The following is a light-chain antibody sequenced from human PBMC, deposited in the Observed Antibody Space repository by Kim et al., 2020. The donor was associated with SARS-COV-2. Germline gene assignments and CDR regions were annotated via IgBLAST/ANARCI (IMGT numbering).Light chain of an antibody. CDR2: DAS. Sequence: PGWVATLSCRASQSVTTNLVWYQQKPGQAPRLLIYDASTRATGVPARFSGSGSGTDFTLTINGLQSEDFAVYYCQQYHSWPPMYTFGQGTKVDIK. CDR1: QSVTTN. CDR3: QQYHSWPPMYT. V-gene: IGKV3-15*01. J-gene: IGKJ2*01.